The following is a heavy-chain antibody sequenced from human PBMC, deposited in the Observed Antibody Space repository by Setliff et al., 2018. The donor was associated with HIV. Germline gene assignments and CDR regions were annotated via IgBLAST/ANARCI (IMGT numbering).Heavy chain of an antibody. D-gene: IGHD3-16*01. V-gene: IGHV4-38-2*01. CDR2: VSPGGTT. CDR3: ARNPGGRIPLDH. J-gene: IGHJ4*02. CDR1: GYSISSGYY. Sequence: PSETLSLTCAVSGYSISSGYYWGWIRQPLPWGLEWIGSVSPGGTTYYNPSLTGRVTMSVDKSKNQFSLNLNSVTAADTAVYYCARNPGGRIPLDHWGQGTRVTVSS.